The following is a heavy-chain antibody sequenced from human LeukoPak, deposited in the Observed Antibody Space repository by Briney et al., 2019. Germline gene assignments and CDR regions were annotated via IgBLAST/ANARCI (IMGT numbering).Heavy chain of an antibody. CDR1: GYTFTGYY. CDR3: ARERGRYSYGYATLGY. Sequence: ASVKVSCKASGYTFTGYYMHRVRQAPGQGLEWMGWINPNSGGTNYAQKFQGRVTMTRDTSISTACMELSRLRSDDTAVYYCARERGRYSYGYATLGYWGQGTLVTVSS. J-gene: IGHJ4*02. V-gene: IGHV1-2*02. D-gene: IGHD5-18*01. CDR2: INPNSGGT.